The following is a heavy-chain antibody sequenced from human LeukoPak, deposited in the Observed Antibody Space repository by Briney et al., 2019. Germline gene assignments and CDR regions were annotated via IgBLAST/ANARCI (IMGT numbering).Heavy chain of an antibody. J-gene: IGHJ4*02. CDR1: GFIVSNKY. CDR2: IYADYST. V-gene: IGHV3-66*01. CDR3: ARNNY. Sequence: GGSLRLSCAASGFIVSNKYMNWVRQAPGKGLEWVSIIYADYSTHYADSVKGRFTISRDNAKNSLYLQMNSLRAEDTAVYYCARNNYWGQGTLVTVSS.